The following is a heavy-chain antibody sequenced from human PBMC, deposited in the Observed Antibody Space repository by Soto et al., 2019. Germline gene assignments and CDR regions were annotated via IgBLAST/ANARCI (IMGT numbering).Heavy chain of an antibody. J-gene: IGHJ6*04. D-gene: IGHD3-10*01. Sequence: SETLSLTCTVSGGSISSYYWSWIRQPPGKGLEWIGYIYYSGSTNYNPSLKSRVTISVDTSKNQFSLKLSSVTAADTAVYYCASERITMVRGVLDVWGKGTTVTVSS. CDR1: GGSISSYY. CDR3: ASERITMVRGVLDV. CDR2: IYYSGST. V-gene: IGHV4-59*08.